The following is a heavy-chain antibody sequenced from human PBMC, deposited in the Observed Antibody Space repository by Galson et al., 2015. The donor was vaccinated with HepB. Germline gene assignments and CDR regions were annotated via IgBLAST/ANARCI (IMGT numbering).Heavy chain of an antibody. CDR1: GFTVIGNY. CDR3: ASAACTYTTSCSPDFP. D-gene: IGHD3-16*01. CDR2: VYRGGGR. V-gene: IGHV3-53*05. Sequence: SLRLSCAASGFTVIGNYMAWVRQAPGKGLEWVSVVYRGGGRYYADSVQGRFTIFRDDSKNTLFLQMNSLRSDDTAVYYCASAACTYTTSCSPDFPWGQGTLVTVSS. J-gene: IGHJ5*02.